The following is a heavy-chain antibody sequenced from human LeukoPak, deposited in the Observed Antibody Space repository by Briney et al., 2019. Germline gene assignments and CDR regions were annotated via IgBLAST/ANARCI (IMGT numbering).Heavy chain of an antibody. Sequence: GSLRLSCAASGFTFSDYWIHWVRQAPGRGPEWVANVNRDGSETYYLDSVKGRFTISKDNAKNSLYLQMNSLRAEDTALYHCARNNGMDVWGQGTTVIVSS. CDR3: ARNNGMDV. CDR1: GFTFSDYW. V-gene: IGHV3-7*03. J-gene: IGHJ6*02. CDR2: VNRDGSET.